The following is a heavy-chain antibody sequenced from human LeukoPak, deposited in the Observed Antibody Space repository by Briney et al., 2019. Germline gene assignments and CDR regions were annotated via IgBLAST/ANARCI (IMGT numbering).Heavy chain of an antibody. CDR2: TSDNGGST. Sequence: GGSLRLSCAASGFTFSSYAMSWVRQAPGKGLEWVSSTSDNGGSTYYADSVKGRFTISRDNSKTTVFLQMNSLRAEDTAVYYCAVSVRFERVWHYFNNWGQGTQVTVSS. V-gene: IGHV3-23*01. CDR1: GFTFSSYA. J-gene: IGHJ4*02. D-gene: IGHD3-9*01. CDR3: AVSVRFERVWHYFNN.